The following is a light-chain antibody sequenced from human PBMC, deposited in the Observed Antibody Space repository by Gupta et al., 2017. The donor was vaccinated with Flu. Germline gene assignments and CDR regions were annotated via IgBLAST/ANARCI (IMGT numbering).Light chain of an antibody. CDR3: QRTEKERKT. V-gene: IGKV1-27*01. Sequence: PSSPSASVGDRVTITIRVSQGISSYLNWSRYKPGKGPKLLIYSASNSQSQVRSPFSGSGSGTDFTRTISILKLEAVATSYGQRTEKERKTFGEGTKVEIK. CDR1: QGISSY. J-gene: IGKJ4*02. CDR2: SAS.